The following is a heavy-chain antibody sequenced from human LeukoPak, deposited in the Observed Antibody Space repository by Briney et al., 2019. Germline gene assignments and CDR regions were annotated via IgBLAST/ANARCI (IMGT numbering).Heavy chain of an antibody. V-gene: IGHV4-34*01. Sequence: SETLSLTCAVYGGSFSGYYWSWIRQPPGKGLEWIGEINHSGSTNYNPSLKSRVTISVDTSKNQFSLNLHTVTAADTAMYYCARLVPAAKTGALNVWGRGTMVTVSS. CDR1: GGSFSGYY. CDR2: INHSGST. J-gene: IGHJ3*01. CDR3: ARLVPAAKTGALNV. D-gene: IGHD2-2*01.